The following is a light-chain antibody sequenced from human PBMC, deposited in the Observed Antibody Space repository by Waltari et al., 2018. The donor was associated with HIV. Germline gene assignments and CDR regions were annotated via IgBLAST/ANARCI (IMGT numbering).Light chain of an antibody. J-gene: IGLJ3*02. V-gene: IGLV2-14*01. CDR3: WSYTSAATWV. CDR2: EVS. Sequence: QSALTQPASVSVSRGQSITISCAGTTSDIGSSYSVSWYQQHPGYAPKRIIYEVSYRPSGVSDRFSGSESINAASLNISGLQADDEADYYCWSYTSAATWVFGGGTKVTVL. CDR1: TSDIGSSYS.